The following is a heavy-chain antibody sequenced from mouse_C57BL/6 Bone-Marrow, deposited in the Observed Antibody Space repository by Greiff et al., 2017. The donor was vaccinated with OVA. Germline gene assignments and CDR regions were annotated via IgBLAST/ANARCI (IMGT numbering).Heavy chain of an antibody. Sequence: EVHLVESGGGLVQPGESLKLSCESNEYEFPSHDMSWVRKTPEKRLELVAAINSDGGSTYYPDTMERRFIISRDTTTKTLYLQMSSLRSEDAAVYYGARWGLGAFYAMDYWGQGTSVTVSS. CDR2: INSDGGST. CDR3: ARWGLGAFYAMDY. D-gene: IGHD4-1*01. CDR1: EYEFPSHD. V-gene: IGHV5-2*01. J-gene: IGHJ4*01.